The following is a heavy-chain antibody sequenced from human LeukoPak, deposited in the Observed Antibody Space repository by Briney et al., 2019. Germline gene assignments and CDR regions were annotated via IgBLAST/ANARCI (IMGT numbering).Heavy chain of an antibody. CDR1: GFTFSSYS. CDR3: ARDSSSWYVSAFYFDY. CDR2: ISSSSSYI. Sequence: GGSLRLSFAASGFTFSSYSMNWVRQAPGKGLEWVSSISSSSSYIYYADSVKGRFTISRDNAKNSLYLQMNSQRAEDTAVYYCARDSSSWYVSAFYFDYGGRGPLATVSA. D-gene: IGHD6-13*01. J-gene: IGHJ4*02. V-gene: IGHV3-21*01.